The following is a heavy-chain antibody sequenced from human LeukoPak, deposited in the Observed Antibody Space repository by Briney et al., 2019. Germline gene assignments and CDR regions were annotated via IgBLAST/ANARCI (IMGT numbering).Heavy chain of an antibody. CDR1: GYTLTELS. CDR3: GLLRRPTVVALEWFDP. V-gene: IGHV1-24*01. CDR2: FDPEDGET. J-gene: IGHJ5*02. Sequence: GASVKVSCKVSGYTLTELSMHWVRQAPGKGLEWMGGFDPEDGETIYAQKFQGRVTMTEDTSTDTAYMELSSLRSEDTAVYYCGLLRRPTVVALEWFDPWGQGTLVTVSS. D-gene: IGHD4-23*01.